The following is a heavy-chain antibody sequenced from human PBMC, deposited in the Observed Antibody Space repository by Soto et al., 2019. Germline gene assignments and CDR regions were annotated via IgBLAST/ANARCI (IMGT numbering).Heavy chain of an antibody. Sequence: WWSLRLSCAAPGFNFNIHALHWIRQAPGEGLEWVAVMSPGGNSQYYADSVKGRFTISRDTSKSTLYLQMTSLRPEDTAVYYCASGAAFYYDTSRYWGQGTLVTVSS. D-gene: IGHD3-22*01. J-gene: IGHJ4*02. V-gene: IGHV3-30-3*01. CDR3: ASGAAFYYDTSRY. CDR1: GFNFNIHA. CDR2: MSPGGNSQ.